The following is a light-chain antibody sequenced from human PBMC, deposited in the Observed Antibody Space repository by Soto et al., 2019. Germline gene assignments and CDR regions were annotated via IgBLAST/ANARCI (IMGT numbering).Light chain of an antibody. Sequence: SYELTQPPSVSVAPGQTARITCGGSHIGGRSVHWYQQKPGQAPILVVYDDRDRPSGIPERFSGSNSGNTATLTISRVEVGDEADYYCQVWDSSSDHWVFGGGTKVTVL. V-gene: IGLV3-21*02. CDR2: DDR. J-gene: IGLJ3*02. CDR1: HIGGRS. CDR3: QVWDSSSDHWV.